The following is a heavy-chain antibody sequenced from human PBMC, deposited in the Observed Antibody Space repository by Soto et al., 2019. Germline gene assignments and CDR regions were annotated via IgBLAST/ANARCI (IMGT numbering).Heavy chain of an antibody. Sequence: GGSLRLSCAASGFTFSSHEMNWVRQAPGKGLEWISYISGSGVTTYYADSVRGRFIVSRDNAQESLLLQMNSLRVEDTAIYYCARGGVYWGQGTLVTVSS. J-gene: IGHJ4*02. CDR2: ISGSGVTT. CDR1: GFTFSSHE. V-gene: IGHV3-48*03. CDR3: ARGGVY. D-gene: IGHD2-8*01.